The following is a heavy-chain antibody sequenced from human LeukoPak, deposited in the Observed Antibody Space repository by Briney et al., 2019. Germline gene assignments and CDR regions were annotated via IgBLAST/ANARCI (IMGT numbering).Heavy chain of an antibody. CDR2: IYPADSDT. CDR1: GYIFTNYW. J-gene: IGHJ4*02. CDR3: ARQSREGSRTRGHYFDH. Sequence: GESLKISCQVSGYIFTNYWIGWVRQMPGKGLESMGLIYPADSDTTYSPSFQGQVTISADKSPSTVSLQWSSPGASDTAMYYCARQSREGSRTRGHYFDHWGQGALVTVSS. D-gene: IGHD1-26*01. V-gene: IGHV5-51*01.